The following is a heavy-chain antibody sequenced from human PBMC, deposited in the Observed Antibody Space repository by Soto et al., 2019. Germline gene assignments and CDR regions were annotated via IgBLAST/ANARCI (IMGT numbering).Heavy chain of an antibody. CDR3: ARDPSAGDDDILPLDV. Sequence: ASVKVSCKASGYTFTSYDINWVRQATGQRLEWMGRINAGNGNAKYAQKFQGRVTITPDTSTSTAYMELSSLRSEDTAVYYCARDPSAGDDDILPLDVWGQGTTVTVSS. J-gene: IGHJ6*02. V-gene: IGHV1-3*01. CDR1: GYTFTSYD. CDR2: INAGNGNA. D-gene: IGHD3-9*01.